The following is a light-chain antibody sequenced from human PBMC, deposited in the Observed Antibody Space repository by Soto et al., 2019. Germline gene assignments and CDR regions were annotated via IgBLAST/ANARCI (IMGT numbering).Light chain of an antibody. CDR2: DVT. CDR1: SSGGGDYEY. CDR3: CSYAGGFTPHV. Sequence: QSALTQPRSVSGSPGQSVTISCTGTSSGGGDYEYVSWYQQLPDKVPKLIIYDVTKRPSGVPHRFSGSRSGNTASLTISGLQVGDEADYYCCSYAGGFTPHVFGTGTKLTVL. J-gene: IGLJ1*01. V-gene: IGLV2-11*01.